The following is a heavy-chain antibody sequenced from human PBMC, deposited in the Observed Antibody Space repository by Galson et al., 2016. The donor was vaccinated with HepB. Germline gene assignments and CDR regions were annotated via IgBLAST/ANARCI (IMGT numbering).Heavy chain of an antibody. Sequence: PALVNPPQTLTLTCTFSGFSLPTSGVGVGWIRQTPGKALEWLALVYWDNDKRYSPPLKIRLTITKDTSKSPVVLTMTSMAPVDTATYYCAHLQPPPYSASGYLFPSGDCGQGTQVTVAS. CDR1: GFSLPTSGVG. V-gene: IGHV2-5*02. J-gene: IGHJ1*01. CDR2: VYWDNDK. D-gene: IGHD6-13*01. CDR3: AHLQPPPYSASGYLFPSGD.